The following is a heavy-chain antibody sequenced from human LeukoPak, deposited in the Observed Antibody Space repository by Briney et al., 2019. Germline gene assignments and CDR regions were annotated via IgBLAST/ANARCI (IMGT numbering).Heavy chain of an antibody. CDR1: GGSFSGYY. CDR3: ATLRIATRLNRADY. D-gene: IGHD6-13*01. CDR2: INHSGST. V-gene: IGHV4-34*01. J-gene: IGHJ4*02. Sequence: SETLSLTCAVYGGSFSGYYWSWIRQPPGKGLEWIGEINHSGSTNYNPSLKSRVTISVDTSKNQFSLKLSSVTAADTAVYYCATLRIATRLNRADYWGQGTLVTVSS.